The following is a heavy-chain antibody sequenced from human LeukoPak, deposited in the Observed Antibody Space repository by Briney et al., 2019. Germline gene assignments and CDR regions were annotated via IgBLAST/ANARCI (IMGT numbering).Heavy chain of an antibody. CDR3: ARDMRRGRDYYGSGTLEY. CDR2: INPKSGGTNPNSGAT. V-gene: IGHV1-2*02. CDR1: GYTFTFYY. J-gene: IGHJ4*02. Sequence: ASVTVSCKPSGYTFTFYYMHWVRQAPGQGLEWMGWINPKSGGTNPNSGATNYAQKFQGRVTMTRDTSIRTAYMELSRLPSDDTAVYYCARDMRRGRDYYGSGTLEYWGQGTLVTVSS. D-gene: IGHD3-10*01.